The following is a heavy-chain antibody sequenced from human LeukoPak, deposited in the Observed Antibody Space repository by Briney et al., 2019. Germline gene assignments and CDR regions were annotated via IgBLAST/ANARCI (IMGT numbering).Heavy chain of an antibody. CDR3: TTANGYGLIDY. CDR1: GSSISNYY. J-gene: IGHJ4*02. D-gene: IGHD3-10*01. V-gene: IGHV4-39*07. CDR2: IYYSGNT. Sequence: SETLSLTCTVSGSSISNYYWGWIRQAPGKGLEWIGSIYYSGNTYYNSSLKSRVTISLDTSKNQFSLNLFSVTAADTAMYYCTTANGYGLIDYWGQGTLVTVSS.